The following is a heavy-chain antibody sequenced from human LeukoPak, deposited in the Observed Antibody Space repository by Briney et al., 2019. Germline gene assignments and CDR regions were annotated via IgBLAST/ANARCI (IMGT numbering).Heavy chain of an antibody. D-gene: IGHD2-8*01. CDR3: ARGRIVLMVYAAYDDAFDI. J-gene: IGHJ3*02. CDR2: IYDSGST. Sequence: SETLSLTCTVSGGSIRSSYYYWGWIRQPPGKGLEWIGSIYDSGSTYYNPSLKSRVTISVDTSKNQFSLKLSSVTAADTAVYYCARGRIVLMVYAAYDDAFDIWGQGTMVTVSS. CDR1: GGSIRSSYYY. V-gene: IGHV4-39*01.